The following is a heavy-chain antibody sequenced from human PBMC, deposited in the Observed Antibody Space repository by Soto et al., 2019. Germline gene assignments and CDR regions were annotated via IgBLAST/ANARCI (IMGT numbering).Heavy chain of an antibody. J-gene: IGHJ4*02. D-gene: IGHD1-1*01. CDR1: GASISSSSYL. CDR3: ARHGGPSRTGTGFGY. V-gene: IGHV4-39*01. Sequence: SETLSLTCTVSGASISSSSYLWGWIRQPPGKGLEWIGSIYYSGSTYYNPSLNSRATISLDTSKSQFSLKLSSVTAADTAVYYCARHGGPSRTGTGFGYWGQGTQVTVYS. CDR2: IYYSGST.